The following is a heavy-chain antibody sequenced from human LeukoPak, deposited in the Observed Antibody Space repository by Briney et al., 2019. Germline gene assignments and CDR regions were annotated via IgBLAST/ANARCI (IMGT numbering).Heavy chain of an antibody. D-gene: IGHD2-15*01. CDR1: GGTFSSYA. CDR2: IIPILGIA. J-gene: IGHJ6*02. CDR3: ASARSGGGWPYYYYGMDV. V-gene: IGHV1-69*04. Sequence: SVKVSCKASGGTFSSYAISWVRQAPGQGLEWMGRIIPILGIANYAQKFQGRVTITADKSTSTAYMELSSLRSEDTAVYYCASARSGGGWPYYYYGMDVWGQGTTVTVSS.